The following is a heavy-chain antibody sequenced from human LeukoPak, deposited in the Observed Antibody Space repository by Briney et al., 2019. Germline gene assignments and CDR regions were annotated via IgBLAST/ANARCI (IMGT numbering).Heavy chain of an antibody. Sequence: GGSLRLSCVASGFTFSNAWMSWVRQAPGKGLEWVGRIKSKTDGGTTDYAAPVKGRFSISRDDSKNTLYLQMNSLKTEDTAVYYCARREGYDSSGYYYKEDTYWYFDLWGRGTLVTVSS. D-gene: IGHD3-22*01. J-gene: IGHJ2*01. CDR2: IKSKTDGGTT. CDR1: GFTFSNAW. CDR3: ARREGYDSSGYYYKEDTYWYFDL. V-gene: IGHV3-15*01.